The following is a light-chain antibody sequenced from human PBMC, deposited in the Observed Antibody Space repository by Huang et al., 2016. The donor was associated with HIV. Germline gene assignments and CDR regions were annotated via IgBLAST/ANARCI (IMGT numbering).Light chain of an antibody. Sequence: ETVLTQSPATLSLSPGERATLSCRASQSVNSYLDWYQQKPCQTPRLLIEDASNRATGIPASFSGSGTGTDFTLTISSLEPEDFAVYYCQQRKYWPPITFGQGTRLEIK. V-gene: IGKV3-11*01. CDR2: DAS. CDR3: QQRKYWPPIT. J-gene: IGKJ5*01. CDR1: QSVNSY.